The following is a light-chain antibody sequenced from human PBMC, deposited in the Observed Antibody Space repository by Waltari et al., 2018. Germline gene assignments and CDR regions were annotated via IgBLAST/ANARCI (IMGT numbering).Light chain of an antibody. CDR1: SSNIGAGYD. CDR3: QSYDSSPSGYV. J-gene: IGLJ1*01. CDR2: GNG. Sequence: QSVLTQPPSVSGAPGQRVTISCTGSSSNIGAGYDVHWYQQLPGTAPKLLIYGNGNRPAGVPDRFSGSKSGTSASLASTGLQAEDEADYYCQSYDSSPSGYVFGTGTKVTVL. V-gene: IGLV1-40*01.